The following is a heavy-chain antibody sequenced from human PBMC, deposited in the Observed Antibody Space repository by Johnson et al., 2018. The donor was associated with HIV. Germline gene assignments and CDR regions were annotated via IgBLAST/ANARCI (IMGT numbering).Heavy chain of an antibody. CDR2: IYSGGST. V-gene: IGHV3-66*02. J-gene: IGHJ3*01. CDR1: GFTFSDYY. CDR3: AKERTAMVTPFDA. Sequence: VQLVESGGGLVQPGGSLRLSCAASGFTFSDYYMSWIRQAPGKGLEWVSVIYSGGSTYYADSVTGRFTISRDNSKNTLFLQMNSLRDEDTAVYYCAKERTAMVTPFDAWGQGTRVTVSS. D-gene: IGHD5-18*01.